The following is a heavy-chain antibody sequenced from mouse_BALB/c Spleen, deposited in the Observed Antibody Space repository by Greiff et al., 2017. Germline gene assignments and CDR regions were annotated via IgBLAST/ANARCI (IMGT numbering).Heavy chain of an antibody. D-gene: IGHD1-1*01. CDR1: GYTFTSYY. CDR3: TRSNYYGSSYVWFAY. V-gene: IGHV1S81*02. Sequence: QVQLQQSGAELVKPGASVKLSCKASGYTFTSYYMYWVKQRPGQGLEWIGEINPSNGGTNFNEKFKSKATLTVDKSSSTAYMQLSSLTSEDSAVYYCTRSNYYGSSYVWFAYWGQGTLVTVSA. J-gene: IGHJ3*01. CDR2: INPSNGGT.